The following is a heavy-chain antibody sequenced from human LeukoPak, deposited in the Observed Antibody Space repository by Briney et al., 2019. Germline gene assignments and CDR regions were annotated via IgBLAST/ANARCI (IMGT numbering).Heavy chain of an antibody. CDR3: ARVGSSGYYPDY. Sequence: PGGSVRLSCAASGYTFSSHWMHWLRQAPGKGLVCVSRINSDGSSTSYADSVKGRLTISRDNAKNTLYLQMNSLRAEDTAVYYCARVGSSGYYPDYWGQGTLVTVSS. CDR1: GYTFSSHW. D-gene: IGHD3-22*01. J-gene: IGHJ4*02. V-gene: IGHV3-74*01. CDR2: INSDGSST.